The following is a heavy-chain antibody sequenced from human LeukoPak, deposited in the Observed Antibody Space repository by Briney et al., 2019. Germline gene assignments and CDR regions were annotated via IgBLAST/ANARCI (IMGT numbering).Heavy chain of an antibody. J-gene: IGHJ4*02. CDR1: GGSISSSSYY. CDR3: ARRTAVARTAHFDY. D-gene: IGHD6-19*01. V-gene: IGHV4-39*01. CDR2: IYYSGST. Sequence: SETLSLTCTVSGGSISSSSYYWGWIRQPPGKGLEWIGSIYYSGSTYYNPSLKSRVTISVDTSKNQFSLKLSSVTAADTAVYYCARRTAVARTAHFDYWGQGILVTVSS.